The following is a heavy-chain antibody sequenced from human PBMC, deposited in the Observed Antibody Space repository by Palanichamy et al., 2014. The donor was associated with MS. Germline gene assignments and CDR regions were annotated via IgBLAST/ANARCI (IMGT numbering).Heavy chain of an antibody. D-gene: IGHD1-26*01. CDR2: IYPGDSDT. CDR1: GYSFTSYW. J-gene: IGHJ2*01. Sequence: EVQLVQSGGRGGKRPGESLKISCKGSGYSFTSYWIGWVRQMPGKGLEWMGIIYPGDSDTRYSPSFQGQVTISADKSISTAYLQWSSLKASDTAMYYCARFRASGSGSYSLLPHWYFDLWGRGTLVTVSS. CDR3: ARFRASGSGSYSLLPHWYFDL. V-gene: IGHV5-51*01.